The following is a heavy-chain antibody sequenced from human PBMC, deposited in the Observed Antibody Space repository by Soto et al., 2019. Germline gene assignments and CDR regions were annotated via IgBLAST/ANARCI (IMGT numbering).Heavy chain of an antibody. CDR1: GGSISSYY. J-gene: IGHJ4*02. Sequence: SETLSLTCTVSGGSISSYYWSWIRQPPGKGLEWIGYIYYSGITDYNPSLKSRVTISVDTSKSQFSLKLSSVTAADTAVYYCASGQQLVRNYWGQGTLVTVSS. V-gene: IGHV4-59*12. CDR3: ASGQQLVRNY. D-gene: IGHD6-13*01. CDR2: IYYSGIT.